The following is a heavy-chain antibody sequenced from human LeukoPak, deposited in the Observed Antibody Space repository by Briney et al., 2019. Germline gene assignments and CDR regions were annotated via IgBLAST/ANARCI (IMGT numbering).Heavy chain of an antibody. CDR1: GYPFDNFG. CDR3: ARDRVGGDLTGVSLY. CDR2: ISAYNGNT. V-gene: IGHV1-18*01. D-gene: IGHD4-17*01. J-gene: IGHJ4*01. Sequence: ASVKVSCKASGYPFDNFGLTWVRQAPGKGLEWMGRISAYNGNTHYAQKFRGRLTLTTETSTSTAYLELRSLKSDDTAVYYCARDRVGGDLTGVSLYWGQGTLVTVSS.